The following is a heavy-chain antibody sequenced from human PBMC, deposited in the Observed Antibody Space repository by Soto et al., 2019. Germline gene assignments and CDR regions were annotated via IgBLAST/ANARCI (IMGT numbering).Heavy chain of an antibody. Sequence: PGGSLRLSCEVSGFTFSSFGMNWVRQAPGKGLEWLSYISSTSSPIYYSGSVKGRFTISRDNAKNSLYLEMNSLRAEDTAVYYYARDNAGNWYSSSSPEYWGQGTLVTVSS. CDR2: ISSTSSPI. J-gene: IGHJ4*02. CDR3: ARDNAGNWYSSSSPEY. V-gene: IGHV3-48*01. D-gene: IGHD6-6*01. CDR1: GFTFSSFG.